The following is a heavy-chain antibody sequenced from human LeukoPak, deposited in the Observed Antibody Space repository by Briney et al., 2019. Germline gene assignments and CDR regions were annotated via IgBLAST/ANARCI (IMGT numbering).Heavy chain of an antibody. CDR1: GDSINNYY. CDR3: ARDCSGATCYSGAFDI. D-gene: IGHD2-15*01. V-gene: IGHV4-4*07. CDR2: IYKSGSI. Sequence: SETLSLTCTVSGDSINNYYWSWIGQPAGKGLEGIGRIYKSGSIDYNPSLSSRVTMSLDMSKNQFSLKRNSVTAADTAVYYCARDCSGATCYSGAFDIWGQGTMVTVSS. J-gene: IGHJ3*02.